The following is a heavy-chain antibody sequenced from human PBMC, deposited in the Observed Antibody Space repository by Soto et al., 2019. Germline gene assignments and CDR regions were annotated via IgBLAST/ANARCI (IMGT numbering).Heavy chain of an antibody. V-gene: IGHV3-11*01. CDR3: DRDQERRGLSSGYYVPDAFDI. CDR2: ISSSSGGTI. J-gene: IGHJ3*02. D-gene: IGHD3-22*01. CDR1: GFTFSDYY. Sequence: PGGSLRLSCAASGFTFSDYYMNWVRQAPGKGLEWVSYISSSSGGTIYYADSVKGRFTISRDNAKNSLHLQMNSLRAEDTAVHYCDRDQERRGLSSGYYVPDAFDIWGQGTMVTVSS.